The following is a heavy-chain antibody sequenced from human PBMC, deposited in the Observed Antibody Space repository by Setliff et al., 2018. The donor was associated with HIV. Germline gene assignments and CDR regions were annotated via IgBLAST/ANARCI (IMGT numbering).Heavy chain of an antibody. CDR3: AKDNTWIPNGFDY. Sequence: PGGSLRLSCVASGLPFSYAWLSWVRQAPGKGLEWVSAPSTSGDSTYYADSVKGRFTISRDNSKNTLYLQMNSLRAEDTAVYYCAKDNTWIPNGFDYWGQGTLVTVSS. J-gene: IGHJ4*02. CDR1: GLPFSYA. CDR2: PSTSGDST. D-gene: IGHD5-18*01. V-gene: IGHV3-23*01.